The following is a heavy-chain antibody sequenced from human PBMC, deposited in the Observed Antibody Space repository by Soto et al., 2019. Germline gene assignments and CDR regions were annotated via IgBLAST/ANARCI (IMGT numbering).Heavy chain of an antibody. CDR1: GGKCSDYG. J-gene: IGHJ6*02. D-gene: IGHD3-16*01. Sequence: RVWYGAAGGKCSDYGGHWVLKATGKGLEWVAVISYDGSNKYYADSLKGLFTISRDNSKNTLYLLMKSLRAEDTAVYYCAKAYHSATRSAPYGMDVWGQGTTVTVSS. V-gene: IGHV3-30-3*01. CDR2: ISYDGSNK. CDR3: AKAYHSATRSAPYGMDV.